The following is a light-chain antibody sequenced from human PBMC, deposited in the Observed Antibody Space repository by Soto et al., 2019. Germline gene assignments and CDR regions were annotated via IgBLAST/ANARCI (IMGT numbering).Light chain of an antibody. CDR2: NAS. V-gene: IGKV3-11*01. CDR3: QQRSSGTST. Sequence: IVLTKCAATLSLSPGERATLSCRASQRFXSYFAWYEQRPGQAPRLLXTNASRMATGSPDRLSGSGSGADFTLTISSLDPEDFAVYYFQQRSSGTSTFGQGTRLDIK. J-gene: IGKJ5*01. CDR1: QRFXSY.